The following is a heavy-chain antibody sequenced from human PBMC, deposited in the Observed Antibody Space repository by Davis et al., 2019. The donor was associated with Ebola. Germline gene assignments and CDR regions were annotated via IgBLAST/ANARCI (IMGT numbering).Heavy chain of an antibody. CDR2: ISGYNGNT. CDR1: GYTFTRYG. V-gene: IGHV1-18*01. J-gene: IGHJ4*02. D-gene: IGHD6-13*01. Sequence: AASVTVSCTASGYTFTRYGVSWMRQAPGQGLEWVGWISGYNGNTKYGQKFQERVAMTTEKSTNTVYMEMRSLRSDDTAMYYCARDWGDYTGTAAAGNDYWGQGTLVTVSS. CDR3: ARDWGDYTGTAAAGNDY.